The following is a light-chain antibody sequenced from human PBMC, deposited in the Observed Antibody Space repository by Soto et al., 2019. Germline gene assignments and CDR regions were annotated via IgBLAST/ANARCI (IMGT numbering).Light chain of an antibody. V-gene: IGLV2-11*01. J-gene: IGLJ2*01. CDR1: SSDVGGYNY. Sequence: QSALTQPPSVSGSPGQSVTISCTGTSSDVGGYNYVSWHQQHPGKAPKVMIYDVSKRPPGVPDRFSGSKSGNTASLTVSGLQAEDEADDYYSSFAGGGNPVLLGGGTQLTVL. CDR3: SSFAGGGNPVL. CDR2: DVS.